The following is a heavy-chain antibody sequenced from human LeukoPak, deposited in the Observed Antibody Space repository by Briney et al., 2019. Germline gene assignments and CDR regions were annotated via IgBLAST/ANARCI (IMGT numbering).Heavy chain of an antibody. D-gene: IGHD4-11*01. CDR1: GGTFSSYA. V-gene: IGHV1-69*13. J-gene: IGHJ4*02. CDR3: AGVTTFVGYDWYYFDY. Sequence: SVKVSCKASGGTFSSYAFGWVRQAPGQGLEWMGGIIPIFGTANYAQKFQGRVTITADESTSTAYMELSSLRSEDTAVYYCAGVTTFVGYDWYYFDYWGQGTLVTVSS. CDR2: IIPIFGTA.